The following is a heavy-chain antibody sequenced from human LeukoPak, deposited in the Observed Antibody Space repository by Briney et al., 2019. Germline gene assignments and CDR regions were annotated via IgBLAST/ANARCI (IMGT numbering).Heavy chain of an antibody. Sequence: PGGSLRLSCAASGFTFSSYSMDWVRQAPGKGLEWVSSISSSSSYIYYADSVKARFTISRDNSKNTLYLQMNSLRAEDTAVYYCAKNTDWGYFDYWGQGTLVTVSS. CDR2: ISSSSSYI. V-gene: IGHV3-21*01. J-gene: IGHJ4*02. D-gene: IGHD7-27*01. CDR3: AKNTDWGYFDY. CDR1: GFTFSSYS.